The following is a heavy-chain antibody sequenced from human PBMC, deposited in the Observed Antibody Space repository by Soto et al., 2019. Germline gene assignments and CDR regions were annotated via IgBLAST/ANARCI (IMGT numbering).Heavy chain of an antibody. D-gene: IGHD3-16*01. J-gene: IGHJ5*02. V-gene: IGHV4-31*03. CDR1: GGYISSGGYY. CDR2: IYYSGST. CDR3: ARVGGINWFDP. Sequence: SETLSLTSTVSGGYISSGGYYCSCIRQHPGKGLEWIGYIYYSGSTYYNPSLKSRVTISVDTSKNQFSLKLSSVTAADTAVYYCARVGGINWFDPWGQGTLVTVSS.